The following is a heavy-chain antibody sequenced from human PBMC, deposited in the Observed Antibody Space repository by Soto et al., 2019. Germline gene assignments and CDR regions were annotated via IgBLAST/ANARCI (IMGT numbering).Heavy chain of an antibody. CDR2: INAGNGNT. J-gene: IGHJ4*02. Sequence: QVQLVQSGAEVKKPGASVKVSCKASGYTFTNYAIDWVRQAPGQRLEWMGWINAGNGNTKYSQKFLGRVTITRATSASTAYMELSSLRSEDTAVYYCARDMGFGLSDYWGQGILVTVSS. CDR1: GYTFTNYA. D-gene: IGHD3-10*01. CDR3: ARDMGFGLSDY. V-gene: IGHV1-3*01.